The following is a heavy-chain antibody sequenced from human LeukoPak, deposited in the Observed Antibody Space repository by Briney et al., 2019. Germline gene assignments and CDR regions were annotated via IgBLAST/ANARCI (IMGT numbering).Heavy chain of an antibody. D-gene: IGHD1/OR15-1a*01. Sequence: GGSLRLSCAASGFTFSSYAMSWVRQAPGKGLEWVSAISGSGGSTYYADSVKGRFTISRDNSKNTLYLQMNSLGAEDTALYYCARGWNTTPRSGFDIWGLGTMVTVSS. J-gene: IGHJ3*02. CDR3: ARGWNTTPRSGFDI. CDR1: GFTFSSYA. V-gene: IGHV3-23*01. CDR2: ISGSGGST.